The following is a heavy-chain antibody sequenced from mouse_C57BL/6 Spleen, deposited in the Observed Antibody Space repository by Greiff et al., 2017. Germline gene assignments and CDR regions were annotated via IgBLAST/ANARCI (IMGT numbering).Heavy chain of an antibody. CDR1: GYTFTSYW. Sequence: QVQLQQPGAELVKPGASVKMSCKASGYTFTSYWITWVKQRPGQGLEWIGDIYPGSGSTNSNEKFKSKATLTVDKSSSTAYMQLSSLTSEDSAVYYGAKWDGNGYWGQGTTLTVSS. J-gene: IGHJ2*01. D-gene: IGHD2-1*01. V-gene: IGHV1-55*01. CDR3: AKWDGNGY. CDR2: IYPGSGST.